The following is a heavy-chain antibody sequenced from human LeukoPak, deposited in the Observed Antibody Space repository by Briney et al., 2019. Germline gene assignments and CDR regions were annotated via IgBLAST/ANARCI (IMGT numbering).Heavy chain of an antibody. J-gene: IGHJ4*02. CDR2: INHSGST. CDR1: GGSFSGYY. V-gene: IGHV4-34*01. D-gene: IGHD3-16*02. CDR3: AREAYVWGSYRYTEAYFDY. Sequence: SETLSLTCAVYGGSFSGYYWSWIRQPPGKGLEWIGEINHSGSTNYNPSLKSRVTISVDTSKNQFSLKLSSVTAADTAVYYCAREAYVWGSYRYTEAYFDYWGQGTLVTVPS.